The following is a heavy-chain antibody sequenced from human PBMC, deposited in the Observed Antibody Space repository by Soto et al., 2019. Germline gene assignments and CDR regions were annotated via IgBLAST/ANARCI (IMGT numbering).Heavy chain of an antibody. J-gene: IGHJ4*02. D-gene: IGHD4-4*01. Sequence: GAKSLSCAASAFPVSSYVVSWVSQTPGKGLEWVSGISGGGSNTFYADSVKGRFTISRDNSKNTLLLQMNSLGAEDTAVDYCAKDSNKYSSSLRGRYFDYWGQGIGVTVSS. CDR1: AFPVSSYV. V-gene: IGHV3-23*01. CDR2: ISGGGSNT. CDR3: AKDSNKYSSSLRGRYFDY.